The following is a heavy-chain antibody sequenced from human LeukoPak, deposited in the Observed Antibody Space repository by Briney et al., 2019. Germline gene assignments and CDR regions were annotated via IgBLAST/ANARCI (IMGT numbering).Heavy chain of an antibody. D-gene: IGHD4-17*01. CDR2: ITSSSDL. CDR3: AKDGHTTVTTLFDP. CDR1: GFTFSSYS. J-gene: IGHJ5*02. Sequence: KPGGSLRLSCAASGFTFSSYSMNWVRQAPGKGLEWVSSITSSSDLYYADSVKGRFTISRDNAKNSLYLQMNSLRAEDTAVYYCAKDGHTTVTTLFDPWGQGTLVTVSS. V-gene: IGHV3-21*01.